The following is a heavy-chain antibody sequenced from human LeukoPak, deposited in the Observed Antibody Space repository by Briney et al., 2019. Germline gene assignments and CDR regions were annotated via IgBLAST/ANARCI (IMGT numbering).Heavy chain of an antibody. CDR3: ARGEDYGGNSGDWYFDL. D-gene: IGHD4-17*01. Sequence: KASETLSLTCTVSGGSISSYYWSWIRQPPGKGLEWIGYIYYSGSTNYNPSLKSRVTISVDRSKNQFSLKLSSVTAADTAVYYCARGEDYGGNSGDWYFDLWGRGTLVTVSS. CDR2: IYYSGST. CDR1: GGSISSYY. J-gene: IGHJ2*01. V-gene: IGHV4-59*12.